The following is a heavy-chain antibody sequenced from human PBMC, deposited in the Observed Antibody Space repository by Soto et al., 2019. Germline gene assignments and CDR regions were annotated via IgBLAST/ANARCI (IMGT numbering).Heavy chain of an antibody. D-gene: IGHD3-22*01. CDR2: IHYSGSA. Sequence: QVQLQESGPGLVKPSQTLSLTCSVSRDSISSGDYYWTWIRQPPGKGLEWIGYIHYSGSAYYNPSLKSRVTISVDTSKDQFSLKLSSVTAADTAVYYCARTHYDSRGYTGFDPWGQGTLVTVSS. CDR1: RDSISSGDYY. V-gene: IGHV4-30-4*01. CDR3: ARTHYDSRGYTGFDP. J-gene: IGHJ5*02.